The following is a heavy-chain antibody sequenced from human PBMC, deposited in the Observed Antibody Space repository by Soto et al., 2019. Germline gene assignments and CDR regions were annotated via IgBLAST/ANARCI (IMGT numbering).Heavy chain of an antibody. CDR2: INHSGST. CDR1: GGSFSGYY. J-gene: IGHJ1*01. V-gene: IGHV4-34*01. Sequence: PQTLSLTCAVYGGSFSGYYWSWIRQPPGKGREWIGEINHSGSTNYNPSLKSRVTISVDTSKNQFSLKLSSVDTADTAVYSCVSYKSPLSGYSQYWGHGTLGTVSS. CDR3: VSYKSPLSGYSQY. D-gene: IGHD3-9*01.